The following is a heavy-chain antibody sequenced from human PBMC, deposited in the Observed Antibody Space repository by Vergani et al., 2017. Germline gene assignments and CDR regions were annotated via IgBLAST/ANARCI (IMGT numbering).Heavy chain of an antibody. V-gene: IGHV3-30-3*01. CDR2: ISYDGSNN. CDR1: GFTFSSYA. D-gene: IGHD5-18*01. Sequence: QVQLVESGGGVVQPGRSLRLSCAASGFTFSSYAMHWVRQAPGKGLEWVAVISYDGSNNYYADSVKGRFTISRDNSKNTMYLQMNSLRAEDTAVYYCSMRLTTAMVVFGDYWGQGTLVTVSS. CDR3: SMRLTTAMVVFGDY. J-gene: IGHJ4*02.